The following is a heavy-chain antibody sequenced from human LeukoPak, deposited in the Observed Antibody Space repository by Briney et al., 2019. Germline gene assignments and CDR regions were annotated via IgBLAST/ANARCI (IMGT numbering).Heavy chain of an antibody. CDR3: AKDPGYYYYGMDV. J-gene: IGHJ6*02. CDR1: GFTFSSYA. V-gene: IGHV3-23*01. CDR2: ISGSGGST. Sequence: GGSLRLSCAASGFTFSSYAMNWVRQAPGKGLEWVSAISGSGGSTYYADSVKGRFTISRDNSKNTLYLQMNSLRAEDTAVYYCAKDPGYYYYGMDVWGQGTTVTVSS.